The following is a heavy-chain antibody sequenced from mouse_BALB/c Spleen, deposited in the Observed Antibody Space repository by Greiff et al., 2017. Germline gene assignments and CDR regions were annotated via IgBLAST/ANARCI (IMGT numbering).Heavy chain of an antibody. Sequence: EVHLVESGGGLVQPGGSMKLSCVASGFTFSNYWMNWVRQSPEKGLEWVAEIRLKSNNYATHYAESVKGRFTISRDDSKSSVYLQMNNLRAEDTGIYYCTREEITTWFAYWGQGTLVTVSA. CDR1: GFTFSNYW. V-gene: IGHV6-6*02. CDR3: TREEITTWFAY. J-gene: IGHJ3*01. D-gene: IGHD2-4*01. CDR2: IRLKSNNYAT.